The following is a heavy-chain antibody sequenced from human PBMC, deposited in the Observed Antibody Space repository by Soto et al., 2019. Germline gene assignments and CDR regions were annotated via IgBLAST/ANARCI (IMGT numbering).Heavy chain of an antibody. D-gene: IGHD1-20*01. CDR2: IIPLHNTS. V-gene: IGHV1-69*06. Sequence: QVQLLQSGAEVKKPGSSVKVSCKVSGGAFTNYSLNWVRHAPGQGLEWLGGIIPLHNTSNYSLKFLGRGSVTADISSNTVYMHLSGLTSDDTATYYCAIWSNWNPLYYRGMDVWGQGTTVTVSS. J-gene: IGHJ6*02. CDR3: AIWSNWNPLYYRGMDV. CDR1: GGAFTNYS.